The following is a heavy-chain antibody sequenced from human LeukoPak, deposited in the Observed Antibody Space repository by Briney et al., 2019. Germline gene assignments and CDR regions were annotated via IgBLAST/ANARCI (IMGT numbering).Heavy chain of an antibody. CDR3: ARSATFYYYGMDV. CDR2: ISYDGSNK. J-gene: IGHJ6*02. Sequence: GGSLRLSCAASGFTFSGYAMHWVRQAPGKGLEWVAVISYDGSNKYYADSVKGRFTISRDNSKNTLYLQMNSLRAEDTAVYYCARSATFYYYGMDVWGQGTTVTVSS. V-gene: IGHV3-30*04. CDR1: GFTFSGYA. D-gene: IGHD6-25*01.